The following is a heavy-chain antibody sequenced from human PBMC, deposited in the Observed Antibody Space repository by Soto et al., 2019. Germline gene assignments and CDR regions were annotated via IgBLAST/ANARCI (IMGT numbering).Heavy chain of an antibody. CDR1: GYTFTSYG. J-gene: IGHJ4*02. CDR3: TRDYYDSSGYYTKFDY. V-gene: IGHV1-3*01. CDR2: INAGDGNT. D-gene: IGHD3-22*01. Sequence: ASVKVSCKASGYTFTSYGINWVRQAPGQRLEWMGWINAGDGNTKYSPNFQGRVTITKDTSASTVYMELSSLRSEDTAVYFCTRDYYDSSGYYTKFDYWGQGTLVTVSS.